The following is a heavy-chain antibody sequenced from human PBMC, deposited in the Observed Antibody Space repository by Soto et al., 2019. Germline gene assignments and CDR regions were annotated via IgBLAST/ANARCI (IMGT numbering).Heavy chain of an antibody. J-gene: IGHJ4*02. CDR2: INHSGST. CDR3: ARGKGGYRTIFGVVTPGHDY. D-gene: IGHD3-3*01. CDR1: GGSFSGYY. Sequence: SETLSLTCAVYGGSFSGYYWSWIRQPPGKGLEWIGEINHSGSTNYNPSLKSRVTISVDTSKNQFSLKLSSVTAADTAVYYCARGKGGYRTIFGVVTPGHDYWGQGTLVTVSS. V-gene: IGHV4-34*01.